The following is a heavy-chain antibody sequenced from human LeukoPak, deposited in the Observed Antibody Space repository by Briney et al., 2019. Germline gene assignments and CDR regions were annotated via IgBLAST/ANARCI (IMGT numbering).Heavy chain of an antibody. CDR1: GGSISSYY. V-gene: IGHV4-59*01. Sequence: SETLSLTCTVSGGSISSYYWSWIRQPPGKGLEWIGYIYYSGGTNYNPSLKSRVTISVDTSKNQFSLKLSSVTAADTAVYYCARLALGSSGYYPWGYGMDVWGQGTTVTVSS. D-gene: IGHD3-22*01. CDR3: ARLALGSSGYYPWGYGMDV. CDR2: IYYSGGT. J-gene: IGHJ6*02.